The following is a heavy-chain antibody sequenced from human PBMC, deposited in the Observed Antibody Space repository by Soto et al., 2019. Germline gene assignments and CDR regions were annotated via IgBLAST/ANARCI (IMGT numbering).Heavy chain of an antibody. J-gene: IGHJ2*01. CDR2: INTDGSST. Sequence: GGSLRLSCAASGFTFSSHWMHWVRQAPGKGLVWVSRINTDGSSTTYADSVKGRFTISRDNAKNTLYLQMNSLRDEDTAVYYCARVQNYWYFDLWGRGTLVTVSS. CDR1: GFTFSSHW. CDR3: ARVQNYWYFDL. V-gene: IGHV3-74*01.